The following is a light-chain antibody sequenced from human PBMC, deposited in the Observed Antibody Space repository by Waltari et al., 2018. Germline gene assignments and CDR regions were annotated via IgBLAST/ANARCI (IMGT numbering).Light chain of an antibody. CDR2: EVS. V-gene: IGLV2-18*02. CDR1: SRDVGRYNR. CDR3: SSYTSSTTLV. J-gene: IGLJ2*01. Sequence: QSALTQPPSVSGSPGQSVTISCPGTSRDVGRYNRVSWYQQPPGTAPQLMIYEVSNRPSGVPDRFSGSKSGNTASLTISGLQAEDEADYYCSSYTSSTTLVFGEGTKLTVL.